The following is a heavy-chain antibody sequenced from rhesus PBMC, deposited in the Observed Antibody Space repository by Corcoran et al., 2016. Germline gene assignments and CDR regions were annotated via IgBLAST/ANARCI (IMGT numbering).Heavy chain of an antibody. CDR3: ARESSGYSLYYFDY. CDR2: IYGSSTST. J-gene: IGHJ4*01. Sequence: QVQLQESGPGVVKPSETLSLTCAVSGGSISDSYRWSWIRQPPWKGLEWIGYIYGSSTSTNYNPSLKSRVTISKDTSKNQFSLKLSAVTAAATAVYYCARESSGYSLYYFDYWGQGVLVTVSS. V-gene: IGHV4S10*01. CDR1: GGSISDSYR. D-gene: IGHD5-24*01.